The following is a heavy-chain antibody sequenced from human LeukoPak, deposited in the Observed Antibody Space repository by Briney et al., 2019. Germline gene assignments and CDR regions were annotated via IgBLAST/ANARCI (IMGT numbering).Heavy chain of an antibody. CDR1: GFTFSSYS. CDR3: ARVRVVVAEGLDY. CDR2: ISSSSSYI. Sequence: PGGSLRLSCAASGFTFSSYSMNWVRQAPGKGLEWVSSISSSSSYIYYADSVKGRFTISRDNAKNSLYLQMNSLRAEDTAVYYCARVRVVVAEGLDYWGQGTLVTVSS. V-gene: IGHV3-21*01. D-gene: IGHD2-15*01. J-gene: IGHJ4*02.